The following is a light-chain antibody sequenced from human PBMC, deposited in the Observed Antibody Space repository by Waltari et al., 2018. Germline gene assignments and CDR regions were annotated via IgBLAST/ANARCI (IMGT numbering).Light chain of an antibody. CDR2: WAS. CDR3: QQYYSIPYT. CDR1: QSLLHFSNIEFY. V-gene: IGKV4-1*01. J-gene: IGKJ2*01. Sequence: DIVMTQSPEYLAVSLGERATINCKSSQSLLHFSNIEFYLAWYQQKPGQSPKLLVHWASTRESGVPDRFSGSGSGREFTLTISSLQAEDVAVYYCQQYYSIPYTFGQGTRLEIK.